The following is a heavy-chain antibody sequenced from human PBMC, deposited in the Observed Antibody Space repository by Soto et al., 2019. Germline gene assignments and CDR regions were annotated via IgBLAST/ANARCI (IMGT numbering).Heavy chain of an antibody. CDR2: IYSGGST. V-gene: IGHV3-66*01. CDR1: GFTVSSNY. Sequence: HHGGSMRLSCAASGFTVSSNYMSWVRQAPGKGLEWVSVIYSGGSTYYADSVKGRFTISRDNSKNTLYLQMNSLRAEDTAVYYCAREPVPYYYDSSGYYFDYWGQGTLVTVSS. J-gene: IGHJ4*02. CDR3: AREPVPYYYDSSGYYFDY. D-gene: IGHD3-22*01.